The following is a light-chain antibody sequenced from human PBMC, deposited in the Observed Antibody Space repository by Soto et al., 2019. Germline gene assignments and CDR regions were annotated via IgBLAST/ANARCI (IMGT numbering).Light chain of an antibody. V-gene: IGKV3-20*01. CDR1: QSVSSFY. J-gene: IGKJ1*01. CDR2: DAS. Sequence: VLTQSPGTLSLSPGERATLSCRASQSVSSFYLGWYQQKPGQAPRLLIFDASTRATGIPDRFTGSGSGTDFTLTVNRLEPEDFAVYYCHHYGTSRTFGQGTKVDI. CDR3: HHYGTSRT.